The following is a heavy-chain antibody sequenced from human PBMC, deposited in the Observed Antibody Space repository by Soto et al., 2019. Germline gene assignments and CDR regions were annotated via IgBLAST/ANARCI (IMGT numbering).Heavy chain of an antibody. J-gene: IGHJ5*02. CDR1: GFTFSSYA. V-gene: IGHV3-23*01. Sequence: SGFTFSSYAMNLVRQAPGKGLEWVSSISSTTNYIYYGDSMKGRFTISRDNSKSTVYLELNNLSAEDTAVYHCAKNQGVELVPLATVDWFDPWGQGSVVTVSS. D-gene: IGHD1-26*01. CDR2: ISSTTNYI. CDR3: AKNQGVELVPLATVDWFDP.